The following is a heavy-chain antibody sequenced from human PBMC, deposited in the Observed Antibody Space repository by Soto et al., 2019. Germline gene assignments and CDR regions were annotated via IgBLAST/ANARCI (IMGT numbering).Heavy chain of an antibody. Sequence: GSLRLSCAASGFTFSNLAMSWILQAQGKGLEWVSAISGSGGSTYYADSVKGRFTISRDNSKNTLYLQMNSLRAEDTAVYYCANGARDYYYYYYGMDVWGQGTTVTVSS. CDR1: GFTFSNLA. CDR3: ANGARDYYYYYYGMDV. D-gene: IGHD3-16*01. V-gene: IGHV3-23*01. CDR2: ISGSGGST. J-gene: IGHJ6*02.